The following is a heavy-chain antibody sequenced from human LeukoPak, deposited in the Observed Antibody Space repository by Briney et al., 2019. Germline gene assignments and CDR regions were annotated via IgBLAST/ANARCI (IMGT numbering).Heavy chain of an antibody. CDR3: ATSYYYDSSGYVAIDC. J-gene: IGHJ4*02. V-gene: IGHV3-66*01. CDR1: GFTVSSNY. Sequence: GGSLRLSCAASGFTVSSNYMSWVRQAPGKGLEWVSVIYSGGSTYYADSVKGRFTISRDNSKNTLYLQMNSLRAEDTAVYYCATSYYYDSSGYVAIDCWGQGTLVTVSS. D-gene: IGHD3-22*01. CDR2: IYSGGST.